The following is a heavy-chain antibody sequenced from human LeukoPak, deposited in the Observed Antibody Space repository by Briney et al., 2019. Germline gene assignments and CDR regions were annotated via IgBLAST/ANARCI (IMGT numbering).Heavy chain of an antibody. V-gene: IGHV1-8*03. CDR2: MNPNSGNT. CDR3: ARRSSGWSKTYYYYYMDV. Sequence: ASVKVSCKASGYTFTSYDINWVRQATGQGLEWMGWMNPNSGNTGYAQKFQGRVTITTNTSISTAYMELSSLRSEDTAVYYCARRSSGWSKTYYYYYMDVWGKGTTVTVSS. D-gene: IGHD6-19*01. J-gene: IGHJ6*03. CDR1: GYTFTSYD.